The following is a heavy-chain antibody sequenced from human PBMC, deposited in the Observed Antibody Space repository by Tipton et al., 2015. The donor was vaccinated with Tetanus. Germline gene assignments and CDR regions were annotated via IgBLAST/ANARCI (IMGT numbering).Heavy chain of an antibody. D-gene: IGHD3-16*01. CDR2: IYCTGAT. J-gene: IGHJ6*02. Sequence: TLSLTCAVSGASITTYHWSWLRQTPGRGLEWIGHIYCTGATSYNSSLQSRVTLSIDTSKNQFSLKMTSVTAADTAVYFCEGDDYYETSLRDYYGEEVWGQGTTVTVSS. V-gene: IGHV4-59*01. CDR1: GASITTYH. CDR3: EGDDYYETSLRDYYGEEV.